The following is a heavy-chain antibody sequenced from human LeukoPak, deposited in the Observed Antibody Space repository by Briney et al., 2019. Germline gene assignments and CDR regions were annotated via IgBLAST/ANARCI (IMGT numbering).Heavy chain of an antibody. D-gene: IGHD2-2*01. CDR2: ISASGHYI. V-gene: IGHV3-23*01. CDR3: ARDGSWGDYQFYFYMDV. CDR1: GFTFGSFA. Sequence: GGSLRLSCEASGFTFGSFAMSWGRQAPGKGLEWLSGISASGHYIYYADSAKGRFTISRDNSKNILYIEMNSLRAEDTAVYYCARDGSWGDYQFYFYMDVWGKGTTVTVSS. J-gene: IGHJ6*03.